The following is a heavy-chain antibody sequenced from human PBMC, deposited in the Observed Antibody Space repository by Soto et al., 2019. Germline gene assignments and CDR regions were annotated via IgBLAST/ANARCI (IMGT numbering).Heavy chain of an antibody. CDR3: TRAIAATGRAEY. CDR1: GYTFTSNG. J-gene: IGHJ4*02. D-gene: IGHD6-13*01. CDR2: IGAYNGDT. V-gene: IGHV1-18*01. Sequence: QIHLVQSGPEVRKPGASVKVSCKPSGYTFTSNGFSWVRQTPGQGLEWMGWIGAYNGDTNYAPKFQGRVTMTTDTSTSTAYMELRSMRSDDTAVYFCTRAIAATGRAEYWGQGTLVTVSS.